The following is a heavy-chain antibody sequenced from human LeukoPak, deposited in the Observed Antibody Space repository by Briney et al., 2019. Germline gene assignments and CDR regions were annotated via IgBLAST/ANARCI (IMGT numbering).Heavy chain of an antibody. CDR3: ASLVYDFWSGYYPAFDI. V-gene: IGHV4-34*01. D-gene: IGHD3-3*01. Sequence: PSETLSLTCTVYGGSFSGYYWSWIRQPPGRGLEWIGEINHSGSINYNPSLKSRVTISVDTSKNQFSLKLSSVTAADTAVYYCASLVYDFWSGYYPAFDIWGQGTMVTVSS. CDR2: INHSGSI. CDR1: GGSFSGYY. J-gene: IGHJ3*02.